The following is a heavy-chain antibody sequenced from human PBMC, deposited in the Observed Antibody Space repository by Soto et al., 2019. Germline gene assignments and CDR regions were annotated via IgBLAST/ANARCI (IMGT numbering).Heavy chain of an antibody. CDR1: GGSISSYY. J-gene: IGHJ4*02. V-gene: IGHV4-59*01. CDR3: ARALRPYKGDYFDY. CDR2: IYYSGST. D-gene: IGHD1-20*01. Sequence: SETLSLTCTVSGGSISSYYWSWIRQPPGKGLEWIGYIYYSGSTNYNPSLKSRFTISVDTSKNQFSLKLSSVTAADTAVYYCARALRPYKGDYFDYWGQGTLVTVSS.